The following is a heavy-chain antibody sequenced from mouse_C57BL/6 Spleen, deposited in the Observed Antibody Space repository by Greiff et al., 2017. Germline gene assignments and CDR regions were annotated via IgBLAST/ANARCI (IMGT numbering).Heavy chain of an antibody. Sequence: LQESGAELVKPGASVKISCKASGYAFSSYWMNWVKQRPGKGLEWIGQIYPGDGDTNYNGKFKGKATLTADKSSSTAYMQLSSLTSEDSAVYFCARTGYDGYYWFAYWGQGTLVTVSA. CDR1: GYAFSSYW. CDR3: ARTGYDGYYWFAY. D-gene: IGHD2-3*01. J-gene: IGHJ3*01. V-gene: IGHV1-80*01. CDR2: IYPGDGDT.